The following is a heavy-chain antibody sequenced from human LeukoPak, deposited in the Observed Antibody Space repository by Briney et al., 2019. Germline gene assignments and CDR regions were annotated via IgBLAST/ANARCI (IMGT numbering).Heavy chain of an antibody. CDR2: INHSGST. V-gene: IGHV4-34*01. Sequence: SETLSLTCAVSGGSFSGYYWSWIRQPPGKGLEWIGEINHSGSTNYNPSLKSRVTISVDTSKNQFSLKLSSVTAADTAVYYCARATPLGLELRPHNWFDPWGQGTLVTVSS. J-gene: IGHJ5*02. D-gene: IGHD1-7*01. CDR1: GGSFSGYY. CDR3: ARATPLGLELRPHNWFDP.